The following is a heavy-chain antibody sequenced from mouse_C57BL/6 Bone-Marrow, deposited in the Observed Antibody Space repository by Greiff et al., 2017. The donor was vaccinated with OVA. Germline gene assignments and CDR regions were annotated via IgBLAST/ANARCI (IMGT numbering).Heavy chain of an antibody. V-gene: IGHV5-9-1*02. Sequence: EVKLEESGEGLVKPGGSLKLSCAASGFTFSSYAMSWVRQTPEKRLEWVAYISSGGDYIYYADTVKGRFTISRDNARNTLYLQMSSLKSEDTAMYYCTREYYDSSSTYDDMDYWGKGTSVTVSS. CDR2: ISSGGDYI. D-gene: IGHD1-1*01. CDR1: GFTFSSYA. J-gene: IGHJ4*01. CDR3: TREYYDSSSTYDDMDY.